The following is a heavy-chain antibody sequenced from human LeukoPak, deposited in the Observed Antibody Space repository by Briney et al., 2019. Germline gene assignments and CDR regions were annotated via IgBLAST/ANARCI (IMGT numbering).Heavy chain of an antibody. V-gene: IGHV4-30-2*01. Sequence: KTSETLSLTCAVSGGSISSGDYSWSWIRQPPGKGLEWIGYIYHSGSTYYNPSLKSRVTISVNRSKNQFSLKLSSVTAADTAVYYCASSWELLGEYYFDYWGQGTLVTVSS. J-gene: IGHJ4*02. CDR1: GGSISSGDYS. CDR3: ASSWELLGEYYFDY. CDR2: IYHSGST. D-gene: IGHD1-26*01.